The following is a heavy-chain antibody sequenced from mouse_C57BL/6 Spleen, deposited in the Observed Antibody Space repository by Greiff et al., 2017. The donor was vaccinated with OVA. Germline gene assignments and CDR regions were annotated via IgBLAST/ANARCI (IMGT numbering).Heavy chain of an antibody. J-gene: IGHJ3*01. CDR1: GYTFTSYW. CDR2: IDPSDSYT. Sequence: LQQPGAELVKPGASVKLSCKASGYTFTSYWMQWVKQRPGQGLEWIGEIDPSDSYTNYNQKFKGKATLTVDTSSSTAYMQLSSLTSEDSAVYYCARTDEGFAYWGQGTLVTVSA. CDR3: ARTDEGFAY. V-gene: IGHV1-50*01.